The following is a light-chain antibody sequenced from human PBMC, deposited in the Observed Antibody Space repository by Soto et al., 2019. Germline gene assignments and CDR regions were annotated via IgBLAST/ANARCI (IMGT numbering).Light chain of an antibody. Sequence: DIQMTQSPSTLSASVGDRITISCRASQSVDTWLAWHQQKPGKAPKLLIYKASSLESGVPSRFSGSGSGTEFTLTISSLQPDDFATYYCQPYNSYIKTFGQGTKVEIK. CDR3: QPYNSYIKT. J-gene: IGKJ1*01. CDR1: QSVDTW. V-gene: IGKV1-5*03. CDR2: KAS.